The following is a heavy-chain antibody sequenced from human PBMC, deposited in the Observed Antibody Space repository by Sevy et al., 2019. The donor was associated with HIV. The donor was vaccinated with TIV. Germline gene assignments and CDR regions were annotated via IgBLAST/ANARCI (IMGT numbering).Heavy chain of an antibody. D-gene: IGHD3-16*02. Sequence: GGSLRLSCAASGFTFDTFWMGWVRQAPGRGLEWVASIDPRGNERDYLDSLKGRFTISRDNAKNSLYLQMHSLKGGDTALYYCVRVLWDVLVVPAAEPSPWLDSWGQGTLVTVSS. CDR2: IDPRGNER. CDR1: GFTFDTFW. J-gene: IGHJ5*01. V-gene: IGHV3-7*01. CDR3: VRVLWDVLVVPAAEPSPWLDS.